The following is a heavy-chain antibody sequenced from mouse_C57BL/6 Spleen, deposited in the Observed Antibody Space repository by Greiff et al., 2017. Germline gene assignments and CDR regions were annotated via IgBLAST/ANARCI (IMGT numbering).Heavy chain of an antibody. V-gene: IGHV1-4*01. CDR2: INPSSGYT. CDR1: GYTFTSYT. D-gene: IGHD1-1*01. Sequence: QVQLQQSGAELARPGASVTMSCKASGYTFTSYTMHWVKQRPGQGLEWIGYINPSSGYTKYNQKFKDKATLTADKSSSTAYMQLSSLTSEDSAVYYCARGRITTVAYYFDYWGQGTTLTVSS. CDR3: ARGRITTVAYYFDY. J-gene: IGHJ2*01.